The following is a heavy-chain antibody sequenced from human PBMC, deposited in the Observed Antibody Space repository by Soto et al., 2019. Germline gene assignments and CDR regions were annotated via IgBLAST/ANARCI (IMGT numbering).Heavy chain of an antibody. Sequence: GGSLRLSCAASGFTVSINYMSWVRQAPGKGLEWVSVTYSSGTTLYADSVTGRFTISRDNSKNTLYLQMNRLRAEDTAVYYCARVKTVTGYYFESWGQGALVTVSS. CDR3: ARVKTVTGYYFES. D-gene: IGHD3-9*01. CDR1: GFTVSINY. V-gene: IGHV3-53*01. CDR2: TYSSGTT. J-gene: IGHJ4*02.